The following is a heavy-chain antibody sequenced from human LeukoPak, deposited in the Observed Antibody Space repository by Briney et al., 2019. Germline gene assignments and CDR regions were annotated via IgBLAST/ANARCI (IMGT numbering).Heavy chain of an antibody. CDR3: ARVPTELDTAMVHTAFDI. D-gene: IGHD5-18*01. CDR1: GGSISSGGYY. V-gene: IGHV4-31*03. CDR2: IYYSGST. Sequence: SETLSLTCTVSGGSISSGGYYWSWIRQHPGKGLEWIGYIYYSGSTYYNPSLKSRVTISVDTSKNQFSLKLSSVTAADTAVYYCARVPTELDTAMVHTAFDIWGQGTMVTVSS. J-gene: IGHJ3*02.